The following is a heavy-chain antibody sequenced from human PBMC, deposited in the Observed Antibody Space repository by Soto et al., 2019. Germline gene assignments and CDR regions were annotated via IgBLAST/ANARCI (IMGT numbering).Heavy chain of an antibody. Sequence: HPGGSLRLSCAASGFTFSSYWMSWVRQAPGKGLEWVANIKQDGSEKYYVDSVKGRFTISRDNAKNSLYLQMNSLRAEDTAVYYCARELEAFMITFGGVIVGWFDPWGQGTLVTVSS. V-gene: IGHV3-7*03. CDR2: IKQDGSEK. CDR1: GFTFSSYW. CDR3: ARELEAFMITFGGVIVGWFDP. D-gene: IGHD3-16*02. J-gene: IGHJ5*02.